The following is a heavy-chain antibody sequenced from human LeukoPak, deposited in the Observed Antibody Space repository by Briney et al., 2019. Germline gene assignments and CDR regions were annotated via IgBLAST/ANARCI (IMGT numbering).Heavy chain of an antibody. CDR1: GFTFSNAW. D-gene: IGHD6-19*01. CDR3: TTQGIAVAGTYFDY. V-gene: IGHV3-15*07. CDR2: IKSKTDGGTA. Sequence: PGGSLRLSCAASGFTFSNAWMNWVRQAPGKGLEWVGRIKSKTDGGTADYATPVKGRFTISRDDSKNTLYLQMNSPKTEDTAVYYCTTQGIAVAGTYFDYWGQGTLVTVSS. J-gene: IGHJ4*02.